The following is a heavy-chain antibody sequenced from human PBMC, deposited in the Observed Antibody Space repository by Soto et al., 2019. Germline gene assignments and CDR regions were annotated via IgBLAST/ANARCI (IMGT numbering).Heavy chain of an antibody. J-gene: IGHJ4*02. V-gene: IGHV3-15*07. D-gene: IGHD1-26*01. CDR2: IKSKTDGGTV. CDR1: GFTFTSAW. CDR3: TTAERGGSYYSDY. Sequence: EVQLVESGGGLVRPGESLRLSCAASGFTFTSAWINWVRQAPGKGLEWAGRIKSKTDGGTVDYGAPVKGRLTISRDDSKNTAYLQMNSLRNEDTAVYYCTTAERGGSYYSDYWGQGTLGTVSS.